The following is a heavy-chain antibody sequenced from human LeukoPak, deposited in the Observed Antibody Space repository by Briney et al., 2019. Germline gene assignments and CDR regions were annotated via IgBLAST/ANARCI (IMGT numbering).Heavy chain of an antibody. D-gene: IGHD3-10*01. Sequence: GGSLRLSCAASGFTFSSYAMSWVRQAPGKGLEWVSAISGSGGSTYYADSVKGRFTISRDNSKNTLYLQMNSLRAEDTAVYYCAKDIGFHGVYGSDAYYFDYWGQGTLVTVSS. CDR1: GFTFSSYA. CDR2: ISGSGGST. CDR3: AKDIGFHGVYGSDAYYFDY. V-gene: IGHV3-23*01. J-gene: IGHJ4*02.